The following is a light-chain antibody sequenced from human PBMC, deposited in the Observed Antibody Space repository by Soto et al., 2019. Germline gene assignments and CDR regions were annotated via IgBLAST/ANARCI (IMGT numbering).Light chain of an antibody. V-gene: IGLV1-44*01. CDR2: SNI. CDR1: SSNIGSNT. CDR3: AAWDDSLNVYV. J-gene: IGLJ1*01. Sequence: QSVLTQPPSASGTPGQRVTISCSGSSSNIGSNTVKWYQHLPATAPKLLIHSNIKRPSGVPDRFSGSKSGTSASLAISGLQSEDEADYYCAAWDDSLNVYVFGTGTKLTVL.